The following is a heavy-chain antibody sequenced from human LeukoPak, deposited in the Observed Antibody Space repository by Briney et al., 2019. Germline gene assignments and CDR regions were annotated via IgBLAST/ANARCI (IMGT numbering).Heavy chain of an antibody. Sequence: GASVTVSCKVSGYTLTELSMHWVRQAPGKGLEWMGGFDPEDGETIYAQKFQGRVTMTEDTSTDTAYMELSSLRSEDTAVYYCATGVYSSSWYYFDYWGQGTLVTVSS. D-gene: IGHD6-13*01. CDR3: ATGVYSSSWYYFDY. V-gene: IGHV1-24*01. CDR2: FDPEDGET. J-gene: IGHJ4*02. CDR1: GYTLTELS.